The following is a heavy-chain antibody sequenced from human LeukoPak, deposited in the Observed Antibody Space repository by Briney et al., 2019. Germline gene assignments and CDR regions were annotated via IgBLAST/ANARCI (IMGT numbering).Heavy chain of an antibody. CDR1: GFTFNTCG. D-gene: IGHD6-13*01. Sequence: GGSLRLSCAASGFTFNTCGMHWVRQAPGKGLEWVAVIWYDGTNKYYADSVKGRFTISRDNSKNTLYLQMNSLRAEDTAVYYCAKELGSSSYYFDYWGQGTLVTVCS. CDR3: AKELGSSSYYFDY. V-gene: IGHV3-33*06. J-gene: IGHJ4*02. CDR2: IWYDGTNK.